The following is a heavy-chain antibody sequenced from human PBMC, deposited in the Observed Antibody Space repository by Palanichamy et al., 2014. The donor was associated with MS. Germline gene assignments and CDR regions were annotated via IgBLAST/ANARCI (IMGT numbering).Heavy chain of an antibody. CDR3: ARDLARNYDLWTGYYTQGWFDP. D-gene: IGHD3-3*01. CDR1: GDSISDYY. Sequence: QVQLRESGPGLVKPSETLSLTCTVSGDSISDYYWTWLRQPPGKGLEWIGYIHNSGSTIYNPSLKSRLTISVDTSKNQFSLYLTSVTAADTAVYYCARDLARNYDLWTGYYTQGWFDPWGQGTLVTVSA. CDR2: IHNSGST. J-gene: IGHJ5*02. V-gene: IGHV4-59*01.